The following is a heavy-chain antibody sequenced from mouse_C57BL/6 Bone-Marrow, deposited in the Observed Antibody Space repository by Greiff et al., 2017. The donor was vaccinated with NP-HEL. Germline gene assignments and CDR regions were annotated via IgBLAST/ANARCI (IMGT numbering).Heavy chain of an antibody. CDR1: GFSLTSYG. CDR2: IWSGGST. V-gene: IGHV2-4*01. Sequence: VQGVESGPGLVQPSQSLSITCTVSGFSLTSYGVHWVRQPPGKGLEWLGVIWSGGSTDYNAAFISRLTICKDNTKSQVVFKMNSLQAADTAIYYCAKIGDYWYFDVWGTGTTVTVSS. J-gene: IGHJ1*03. CDR3: AKIGDYWYFDV.